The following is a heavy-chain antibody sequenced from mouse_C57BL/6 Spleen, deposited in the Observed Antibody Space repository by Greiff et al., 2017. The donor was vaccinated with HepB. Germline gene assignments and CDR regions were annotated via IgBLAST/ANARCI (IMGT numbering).Heavy chain of an antibody. J-gene: IGHJ2*01. D-gene: IGHD1-1*01. Sequence: QVQLQQPGAELVKPGASVKLSCKASGYTFTSYWMHWVKQRPGQGLEWIGMIHPNNGSTKYNEKFKSKSTLTVDKSSSTTYMQLSSLTSESSAVSYCARFYYGSSIDDWGQVTTLTVAS. CDR1: GYTFTSYW. CDR3: ARFYYGSSIDD. V-gene: IGHV1-64*01. CDR2: IHPNNGST.